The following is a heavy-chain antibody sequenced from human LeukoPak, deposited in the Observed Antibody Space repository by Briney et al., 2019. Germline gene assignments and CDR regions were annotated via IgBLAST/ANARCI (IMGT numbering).Heavy chain of an antibody. CDR2: ITDDGNNK. D-gene: IGHD3-9*01. CDR3: ARDQDGYDILTGGAFDI. CDR1: GFNFRIYA. Sequence: GRSLRLSCAASGFNFRIYAMHCVRQAPGKGLEWVAVITDDGNNKYYADPVKCRFAISRDNSRNTFYLQMDSLRAEDTAVYYCARDQDGYDILTGGAFDIWGQGTMVTVSS. J-gene: IGHJ3*02. V-gene: IGHV3-30*09.